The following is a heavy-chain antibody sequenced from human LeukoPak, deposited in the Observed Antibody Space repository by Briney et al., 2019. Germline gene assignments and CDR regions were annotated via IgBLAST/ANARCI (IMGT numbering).Heavy chain of an antibody. CDR1: GDSVSSNSVT. J-gene: IGHJ4*02. CDR2: TYYRSKWKN. V-gene: IGHV6-1*01. CDR3: ARRRNGSGSYYHY. D-gene: IGHD3-10*01. Sequence: SQTLSLTCAISGDSVSSNSVTWNWIRQSPSRGLEWLGRTYYRSKWKNDYAVSVKSRITINPDTSKNQFSLHLNSVTPEDTAVYYCARRRNGSGSYYHYWGQGTLVTVSS.